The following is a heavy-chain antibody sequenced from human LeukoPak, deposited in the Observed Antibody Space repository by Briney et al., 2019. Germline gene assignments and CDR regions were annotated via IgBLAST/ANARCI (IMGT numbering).Heavy chain of an antibody. Sequence: PGGSLRLSCAASGFTFSDHYMSWIRQAPGKGLEWVSYIGLRGTTIYYADSVKGRFTISRDNAKSPLYLQMNSLRAEDTAVYYCARGHYGLDVWGQGTTVTVSS. J-gene: IGHJ6*02. CDR1: GFTFSDHY. V-gene: IGHV3-11*01. CDR3: ARGHYGLDV. CDR2: IGLRGTTI.